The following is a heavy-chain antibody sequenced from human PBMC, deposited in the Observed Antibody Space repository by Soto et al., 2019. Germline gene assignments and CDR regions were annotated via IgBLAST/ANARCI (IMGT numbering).Heavy chain of an antibody. V-gene: IGHV4-34*01. Sequence: SSETLSLTCAVYGGSFSGYYWSWIRQPPGKGLEWIGEINHSGSTNYNPSLKSRVTISVDTSKNQFSLKLSSVTAADTAVYYCARGRVSDYWGPGTLVTVSS. J-gene: IGHJ4*02. CDR3: ARGRVSDY. D-gene: IGHD2-21*01. CDR1: GGSFSGYY. CDR2: INHSGST.